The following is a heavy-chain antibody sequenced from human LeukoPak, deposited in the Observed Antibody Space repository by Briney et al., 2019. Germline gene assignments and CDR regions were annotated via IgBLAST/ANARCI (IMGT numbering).Heavy chain of an antibody. D-gene: IGHD3-10*01. V-gene: IGHV4-59*01. CDR1: GGFRNDTF. J-gene: IGHJ4*02. CDR3: ARGEGGRFGPGTYLL. Sequence: SETLSLKCLVSGGFRNDTFWSWIRQCPGKGLEWVADISDTGRSYYSPFLKSRVSISLDTSKSHFSLTLDSVTAADTAVYFCARGEGGRFGPGTYLLWGQGTLVTVSS. CDR2: ISDTGRS.